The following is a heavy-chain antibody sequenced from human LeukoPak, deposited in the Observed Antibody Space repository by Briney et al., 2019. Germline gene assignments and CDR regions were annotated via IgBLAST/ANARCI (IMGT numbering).Heavy chain of an antibody. V-gene: IGHV4-34*01. CDR1: GGSFSGYY. CDR2: INHSGST. CDR3: ARDKPRPNGMDV. J-gene: IGHJ6*02. Sequence: TSETLSLTCAVYGGSFSGYYWSWIRQPPGKGLEWIGEINHSGSTNYNPSLKSRVTISVDTSKNQFSLKLSSVTAADTAVYYCARDKPRPNGMDVWGQGTTVTVSS.